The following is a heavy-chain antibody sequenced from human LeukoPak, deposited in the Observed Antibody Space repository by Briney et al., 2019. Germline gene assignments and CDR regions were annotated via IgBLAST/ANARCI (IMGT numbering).Heavy chain of an antibody. Sequence: PSETLSLTCTVSGGSISSYYWNWIRQPPGKGLEWIGYISYSGSTNHNPSLKSRVTISLDTSKNQFSLKVRSVTAADTAVYYCARGFDSKSTYFDYWGQGTLVTVSS. CDR3: ARGFDSKSTYFDY. CDR2: ISYSGST. J-gene: IGHJ4*02. V-gene: IGHV4-59*01. D-gene: IGHD5-12*01. CDR1: GGSISSYY.